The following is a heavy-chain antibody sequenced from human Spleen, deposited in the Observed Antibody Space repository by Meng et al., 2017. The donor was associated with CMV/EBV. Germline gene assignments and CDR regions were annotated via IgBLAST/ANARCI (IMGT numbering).Heavy chain of an antibody. D-gene: IGHD6-6*01. V-gene: IGHV1-8*01. CDR3: ARDSPSLYSSSPGIDF. CDR2: MNPDSGNA. Sequence: ASVKVSCKASGYTFTNYDINWVRQATGQGLEWMGWMNPDSGNAGYAQKFQGRVAMTRNTSISTAYMELSSLISDDTAVYYCARDSPSLYSSSPGIDFWGQGTLVTVSS. CDR1: GYTFTNYD. J-gene: IGHJ4*02.